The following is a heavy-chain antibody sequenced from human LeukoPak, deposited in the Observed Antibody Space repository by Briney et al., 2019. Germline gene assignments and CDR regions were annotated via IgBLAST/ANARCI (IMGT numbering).Heavy chain of an antibody. J-gene: IGHJ4*02. CDR1: GYTFTNYG. V-gene: IGHV1-18*01. CDR3: ARDLVDGVGAPGAY. CDR2: INTYNGNT. Sequence: ASVKVSCKASGYTFTNYGITWMRQAPGQGLEWMGWINTYNGNTNYAQKLQGRVTITTDTSTGTAYMELRSLRSDDTAVFYCARDLVDGVGAPGAYWGQGALVTVS. D-gene: IGHD1-26*01.